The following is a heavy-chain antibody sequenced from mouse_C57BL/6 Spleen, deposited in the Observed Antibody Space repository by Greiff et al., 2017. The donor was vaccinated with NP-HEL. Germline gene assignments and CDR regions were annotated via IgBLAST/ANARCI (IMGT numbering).Heavy chain of an antibody. Sequence: QVHVKQSGAELVKPGASVKISCKASGYAFSSYWMNWVKQRPGKGLEWIGQIYPGDGGTNYNGKFKGKATLTADKSSSTAYMQLSSLTSEDSAVYFCARSDYGYYSDYWGQGTTLTVSS. J-gene: IGHJ2*01. CDR3: ARSDYGYYSDY. D-gene: IGHD2-2*01. V-gene: IGHV1-80*01. CDR2: IYPGDGGT. CDR1: GYAFSSYW.